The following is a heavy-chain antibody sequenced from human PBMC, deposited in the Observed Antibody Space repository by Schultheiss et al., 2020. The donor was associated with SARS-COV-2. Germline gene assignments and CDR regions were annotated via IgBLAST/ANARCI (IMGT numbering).Heavy chain of an antibody. J-gene: IGHJ4*02. CDR1: GFTFSSYG. D-gene: IGHD2-8*01. Sequence: GGSLRLSCAASGFTFSSYGMHWVRQAPGKGLEWVAVISYDGSNKYYADSVKGRFTISRDNAKNSLYLQMNSLRAEDTAVYYCARSPMVYQSYYFDYWGQGTLVTVAS. V-gene: IGHV3-30*03. CDR2: ISYDGSNK. CDR3: ARSPMVYQSYYFDY.